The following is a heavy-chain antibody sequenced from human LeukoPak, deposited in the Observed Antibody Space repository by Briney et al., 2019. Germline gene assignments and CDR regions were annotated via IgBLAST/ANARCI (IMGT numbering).Heavy chain of an antibody. V-gene: IGHV4-59*01. CDR1: GGSISSYY. CDR3: AREIQTYCSSTSCYYADYFDY. Sequence: SETLSLTCTVSGGSISSYYWSWIRQPPGKGLEWIGYIYYSGSTNYNPSLKSRVTISVDTSKNQFSLKLSSVTAADTAVYYCAREIQTYCSSTSCYYADYFDYWGQGTLVTVSS. J-gene: IGHJ4*02. D-gene: IGHD2-2*01. CDR2: IYYSGST.